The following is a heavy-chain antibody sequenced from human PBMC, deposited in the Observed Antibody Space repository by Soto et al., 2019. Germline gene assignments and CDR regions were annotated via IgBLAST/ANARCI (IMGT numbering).Heavy chain of an antibody. CDR1: GFSLSTSGVG. CDR2: IYWDDDK. CDR3: AHSPRITVTTLYYFDY. Sequence: QITLKESGPTLVKPTQTLTLTCTFSGFSLSTSGVGVGWIRQPPGKALEWLALIYWDDDKRHSPSLKNRLTITXXTXKXXVVLTMTNMDPVDTATYYCAHSPRITVTTLYYFDYWGQGTLVTVSS. J-gene: IGHJ4*02. D-gene: IGHD4-17*01. V-gene: IGHV2-5*02.